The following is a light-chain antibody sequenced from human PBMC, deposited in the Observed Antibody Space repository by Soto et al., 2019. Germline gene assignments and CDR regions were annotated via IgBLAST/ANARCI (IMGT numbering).Light chain of an antibody. CDR1: SRDVGGSNY. CDR2: EVN. CDR3: SAYTSSNTLEV. J-gene: IGLJ1*01. Sequence: QSVMIQPASASGSPGQSTTISCTGTSRDVGGSNYVSWYQHHPHRAPKLLIYEVNYRPSGVSSRFSGSKSGNTASLTISGLQAEDEADYYCSAYTSSNTLEVFGAGTKVTVL. V-gene: IGLV2-14*01.